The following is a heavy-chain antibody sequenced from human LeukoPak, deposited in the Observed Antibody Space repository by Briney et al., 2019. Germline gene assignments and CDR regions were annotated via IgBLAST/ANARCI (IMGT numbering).Heavy chain of an antibody. V-gene: IGHV3-30*03. CDR3: ARDPLRRGTSYLDN. CDR1: VFNFMFFG. CDR2: VSFERNDK. Sequence: PGGSLRLSCAASVFNFMFFGFHWVRQAPGKGLEWLAIVSFERNDKYYADSVKGRFTISGDESKNTLYLQMNSLRSEDTAVYYCARDPLRRGTSYLDNWGQGTLVTVAS. J-gene: IGHJ4*02. D-gene: IGHD1-26*01.